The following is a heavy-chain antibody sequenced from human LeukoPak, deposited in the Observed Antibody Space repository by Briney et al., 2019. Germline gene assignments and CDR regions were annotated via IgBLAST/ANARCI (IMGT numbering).Heavy chain of an antibody. CDR3: ARGPYCNGGSCYYFDY. Sequence: SETLSLTCTVSGGSISSYYWSWIRQPPGKGLEWIGYIYYSGSTNYNPSLKSRVTMSVDTSKNQFSLKLISVTAADTAVYFCARGPYCNGGSCYYFDYWGQGTLVTVSS. D-gene: IGHD2-15*01. V-gene: IGHV4-59*12. CDR1: GGSISSYY. J-gene: IGHJ4*02. CDR2: IYYSGST.